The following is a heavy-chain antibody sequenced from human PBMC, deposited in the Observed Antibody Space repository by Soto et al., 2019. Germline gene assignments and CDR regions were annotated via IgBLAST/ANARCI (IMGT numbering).Heavy chain of an antibody. V-gene: IGHV5-51*01. CDR1: GYSFTHSC. CDR3: ATAYVYDFENSNYYRDAFDI. D-gene: IGHD3-22*01. CDR2: IFPGDSDT. Sequence: PGQCLTLSCKGSGYSFTHSCIAWVRPMPGKGLEYMGIIFPGDSDTRYNPSFQGQVTISADKSTSTAFLQWSSLKASDTAMYYCATAYVYDFENSNYYRDAFDIGGQGTLGT. J-gene: IGHJ3*02.